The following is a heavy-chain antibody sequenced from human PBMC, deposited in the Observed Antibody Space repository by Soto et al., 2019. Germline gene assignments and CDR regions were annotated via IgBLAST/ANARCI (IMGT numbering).Heavy chain of an antibody. Sequence: PSETLSLTCAVSGGSISSSNWWSWVRQPPGKGLEWIGEIYHSGSTNYNPSLKSRVTISVDKSKNQFSLKLSSVTAADTAVYYCARTSVSHLYYYYGMDVWGQGTTVIVSS. J-gene: IGHJ6*02. CDR1: GGSISSSNW. CDR3: ARTSVSHLYYYYGMDV. CDR2: IYHSGST. V-gene: IGHV4-4*02. D-gene: IGHD6-19*01.